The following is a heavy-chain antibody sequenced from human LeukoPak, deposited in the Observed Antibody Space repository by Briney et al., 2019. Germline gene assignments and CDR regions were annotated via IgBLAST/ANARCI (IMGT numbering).Heavy chain of an antibody. J-gene: IGHJ3*02. CDR2: IYYSGSS. Sequence: SETLSLTCTVSGGSISSYYWSWLRQPPGKGLEWIGYIYYSGSSNYNPSLKSRVTISVATSKNQFSLKVISVTTADTAVYYCARDSGNYLDAFDIWGQGTMVTVSS. CDR3: ARDSGNYLDAFDI. CDR1: GGSISSYY. D-gene: IGHD1-7*01. V-gene: IGHV4-59*01.